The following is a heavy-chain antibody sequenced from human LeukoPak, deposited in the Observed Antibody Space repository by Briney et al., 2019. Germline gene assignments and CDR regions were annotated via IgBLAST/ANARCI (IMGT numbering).Heavy chain of an antibody. J-gene: IGHJ2*01. V-gene: IGHV3-21*01. CDR3: ARNLRWDRMRYFDL. D-gene: IGHD5-24*01. Sequence: GGSLRLSCAASGFTFSSYSMNWVRQAPGKGLEWVSSISSSSSYIYYADSVKGRFTISRDNAKNSLYLQMNSLRAEDTAVYYCARNLRWDRMRYFDLWGRGTLVTVSS. CDR1: GFTFSSYS. CDR2: ISSSSSYI.